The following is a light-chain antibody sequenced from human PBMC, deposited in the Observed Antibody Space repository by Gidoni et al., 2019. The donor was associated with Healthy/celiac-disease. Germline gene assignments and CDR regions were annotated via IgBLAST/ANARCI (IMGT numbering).Light chain of an antibody. Sequence: ETVLTQSPATLSLSPGERATLSCRASPSVSSYLAWYQQKPGQAPRLLIYDASNRATGIPARFSGSGSGTDFTLTISSLDPEDFAVYYCQQRSNWPPTCGQGTKVEIK. CDR2: DAS. V-gene: IGKV3-11*01. CDR1: PSVSSY. CDR3: QQRSNWPPT. J-gene: IGKJ1*01.